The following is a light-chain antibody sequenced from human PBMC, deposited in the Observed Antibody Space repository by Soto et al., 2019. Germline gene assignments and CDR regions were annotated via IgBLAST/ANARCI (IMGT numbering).Light chain of an antibody. J-gene: IGLJ1*01. V-gene: IGLV2-14*03. Sequence: QSALTQPASVSGSPGQSITISCTGTSSDVGGYNYVSWYQHHPGKAPKLMIYDVSNRPSGVSNRFSGSKSGNTASLIISGLQAEDEAVYYCSSYTSSSTLSTYVFGTGTKVTVL. CDR3: SSYTSSSTLSTYV. CDR2: DVS. CDR1: SSDVGGYNY.